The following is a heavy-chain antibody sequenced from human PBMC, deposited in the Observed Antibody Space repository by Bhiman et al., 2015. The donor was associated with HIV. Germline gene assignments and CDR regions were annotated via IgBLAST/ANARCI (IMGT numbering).Heavy chain of an antibody. CDR3: AKDGNYYDTGGSYYLDY. CDR1: GFTFDDYA. J-gene: IGHJ4*02. Sequence: EVQLVESGGGLVKPGGSLRLSCEASGFTFDDYAMHWVRQPPGKGLSWVSTIPWDGGSPYYADSVKGRFTDSRDNRKKSLYLHMNSLRPEDTALYFCAKDGNYYDTGGSYYLDYWGQGTLVTVSS. V-gene: IGHV3-43D*03. CDR2: IPWDGGSP. D-gene: IGHD3-22*01.